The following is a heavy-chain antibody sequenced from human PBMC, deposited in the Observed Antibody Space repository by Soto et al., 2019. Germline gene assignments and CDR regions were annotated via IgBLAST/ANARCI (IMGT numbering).Heavy chain of an antibody. CDR2: SSPRGDTI. Sequence: GSLRLSCVASGFSLANYPMNWVRQTPGKGLEWISYSSPRGDTIYYADSVEGRFTISRDNARNSLSLHMSSLRDEDSALYYCAKGPHTNVGWPYYFESWGQGVPGTVSS. CDR1: GFSLANYP. CDR3: AKGPHTNVGWPYYFES. V-gene: IGHV3-48*02. J-gene: IGHJ4*02. D-gene: IGHD6-19*01.